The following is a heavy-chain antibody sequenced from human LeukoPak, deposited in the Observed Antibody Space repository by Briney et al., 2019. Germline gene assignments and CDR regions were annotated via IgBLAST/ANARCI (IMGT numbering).Heavy chain of an antibody. CDR3: ANRVAQHDS. V-gene: IGHV3-23*01. Sequence: GGSLRLSCAASGFTFSTFAMSWVRQAPGKGLEWVSDTRSSGDNTYYADSVKGRFTISRDNSKNTLYLQMNSLTAEDTGIYYCANRVAQHDSWGQGTLVTVSS. CDR1: GFTFSTFA. D-gene: IGHD3-3*01. CDR2: TRSSGDNT. J-gene: IGHJ5*02.